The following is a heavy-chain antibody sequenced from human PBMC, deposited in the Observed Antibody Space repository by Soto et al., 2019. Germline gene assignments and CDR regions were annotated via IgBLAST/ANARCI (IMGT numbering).Heavy chain of an antibody. J-gene: IGHJ4*02. CDR1: GGSISGSS. CDR3: ARHATGGTYPLDY. Sequence: QVQLQESGPGLVKPSETLSLTCTVSGGSISGSSWAWIRRPPEKGLDYIGHIHYTGGTNYSPSLLSRVTMSVDTSKNQFSLKLSSVTAADTALYYCARHATGGTYPLDYWGQGILVTVSS. CDR2: IHYTGGT. V-gene: IGHV4-59*08. D-gene: IGHD1-26*01.